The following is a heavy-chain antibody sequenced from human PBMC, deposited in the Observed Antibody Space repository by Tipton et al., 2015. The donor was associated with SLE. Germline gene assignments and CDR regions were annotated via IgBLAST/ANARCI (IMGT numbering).Heavy chain of an antibody. D-gene: IGHD4-17*01. V-gene: IGHV3-30*02. Sequence: GSLRLSCAAPGFTFSSFGMHWVRQAPGKGLEWVTFIRYDGSNKYYADSVKGRFNISRDNSENTLHLQMNSLRAEDTVVYYCAKDRGTVSGGFDYWGQGTLVTVSS. J-gene: IGHJ4*02. CDR3: AKDRGTVSGGFDY. CDR2: IRYDGSNK. CDR1: GFTFSSFG.